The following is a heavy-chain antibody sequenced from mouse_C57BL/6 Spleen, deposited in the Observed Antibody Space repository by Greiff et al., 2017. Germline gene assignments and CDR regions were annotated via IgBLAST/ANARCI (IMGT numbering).Heavy chain of an antibody. CDR3: ARTNWDRYFDY. V-gene: IGHV5-9*01. J-gene: IGHJ2*01. Sequence: EVQLVESGGGLVKPGGSLKLSCAASGFTFSSYTMSWVRQTPEKRLEWVATISGGGGNTYYPDSVKGRFTISRDNAKNTLYLQMSSLRSEDTALYYCARTNWDRYFDYWGQGTTLTVSA. D-gene: IGHD4-1*01. CDR2: ISGGGGNT. CDR1: GFTFSSYT.